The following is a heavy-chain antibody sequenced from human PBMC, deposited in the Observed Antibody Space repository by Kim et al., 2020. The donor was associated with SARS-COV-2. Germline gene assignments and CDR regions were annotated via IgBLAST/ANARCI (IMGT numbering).Heavy chain of an antibody. V-gene: IGHV3-74*01. CDR2: ST. J-gene: IGHJ4*02. Sequence: STRYAAPVKGRFTISSDNAKNTLYLQMNSLRAEDTAVYYCARDGVGPFDYWGQGTLVTVSS. D-gene: IGHD3-3*01. CDR3: ARDGVGPFDY.